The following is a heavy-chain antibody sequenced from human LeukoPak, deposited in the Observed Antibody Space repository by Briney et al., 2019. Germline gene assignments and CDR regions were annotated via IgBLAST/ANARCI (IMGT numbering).Heavy chain of an antibody. J-gene: IGHJ6*03. CDR2: IKQDGREK. CDR3: AGYDFWSGPMGLYYYMDV. Sequence: GGSLRLSCAASGFTFKSYWMSWVRQAPGKGLEWVANIKQDGREKYYVDSVRDRFTISRDNAKKSLYLQMNSLRGEDTAVYYCAGYDFWSGPMGLYYYMDVWGKGTTVTVSS. D-gene: IGHD3-3*01. V-gene: IGHV3-7*01. CDR1: GFTFKSYW.